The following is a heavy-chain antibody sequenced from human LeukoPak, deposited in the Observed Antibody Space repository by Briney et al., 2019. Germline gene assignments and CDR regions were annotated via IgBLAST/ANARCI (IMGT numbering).Heavy chain of an antibody. J-gene: IGHJ4*02. V-gene: IGHV3-43D*03. CDR2: ISWDGGST. CDR1: GFTFSSYW. D-gene: IGHD6-13*01. Sequence: GGSLRLSCAASGFTFSSYWMHWVRQAPGKGLEWVSLISWDGGSTYYADSVKGRFTISRDNSKNSLYLQMNSLRAEDTALYYCAKDGYSSSWYEGGAYYFDYWGQGTLVTVSS. CDR3: AKDGYSSSWYEGGAYYFDY.